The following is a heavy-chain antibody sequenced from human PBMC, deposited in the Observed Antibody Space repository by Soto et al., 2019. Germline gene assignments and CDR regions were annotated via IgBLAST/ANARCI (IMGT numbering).Heavy chain of an antibody. V-gene: IGHV3-7*01. D-gene: IGHD6-19*01. Sequence: GGSLRLSCAASGFTFTTYWMSWVRQAPGKGLEWVANIKQDGSEKYYVDSVKGRFTISRDNAKNSLYLQMNSLRAEDTALYYCARVCPGSGWPCHYYGMDVWGQGTTVTVSS. CDR3: ARVCPGSGWPCHYYGMDV. CDR1: GFTFTTYW. CDR2: IKQDGSEK. J-gene: IGHJ6*02.